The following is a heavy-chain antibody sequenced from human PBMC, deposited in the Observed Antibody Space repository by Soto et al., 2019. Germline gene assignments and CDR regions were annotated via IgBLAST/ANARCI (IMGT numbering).Heavy chain of an antibody. D-gene: IGHD3-10*01. CDR1: GGTFSSYA. J-gene: IGHJ6*02. V-gene: IGHV1-69*06. Sequence: QVQLVQSGAEVKKPGSSVKVSCKASGGTFSSYAISWVRQAPGQGLEWMGWIIPIFGTANYAQKFQGRVTITADKSTSTAYIALSSLRSDDTAVYYCARHYYGSGRNPYYYYGMDVWGQGTTVTVPS. CDR3: ARHYYGSGRNPYYYYGMDV. CDR2: IIPIFGTA.